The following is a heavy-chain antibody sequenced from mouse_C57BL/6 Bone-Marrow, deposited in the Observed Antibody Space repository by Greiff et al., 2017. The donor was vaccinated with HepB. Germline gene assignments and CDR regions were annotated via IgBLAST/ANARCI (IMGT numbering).Heavy chain of an antibody. J-gene: IGHJ3*01. V-gene: IGHV1-80*01. Sequence: VKLVESGAELVKPGASVKISCKASGYAFSSYWMNWVKQRPGKGLEWIGQIYPGDGDTNYNGKFKGKATLTADKSSSTAYMQLSSLTSEDSAVYFCARCFWFAYWGQGTLVTVSA. CDR3: ARCFWFAY. CDR1: GYAFSSYW. CDR2: IYPGDGDT.